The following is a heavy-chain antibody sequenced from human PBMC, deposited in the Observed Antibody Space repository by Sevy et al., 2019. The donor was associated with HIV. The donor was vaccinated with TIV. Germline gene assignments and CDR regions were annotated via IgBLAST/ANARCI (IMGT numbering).Heavy chain of an antibody. V-gene: IGHV3-48*01. J-gene: IGHJ6*03. D-gene: IGHD1-26*01. Sequence: GGSLRLSCAASGFKFSTYSMNWVRQAPGKGLEWVSYINRDGSDTYYADSVKGRFTISRDIARDSLFLQMNSLRADDTAVYFCARELGYFNFYYMDVWGKGTTVTVSS. CDR3: ARELGYFNFYYMDV. CDR2: INRDGSDT. CDR1: GFKFSTYS.